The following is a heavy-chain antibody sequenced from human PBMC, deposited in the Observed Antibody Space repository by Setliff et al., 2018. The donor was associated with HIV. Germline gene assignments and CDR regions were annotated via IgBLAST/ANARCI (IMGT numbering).Heavy chain of an antibody. V-gene: IGHV1-8*02. J-gene: IGHJ6*03. CDR2: MNPDSRNT. Sequence: ASVKVSCKPSGYTFGNYDINWVRQAAGQGLEWMGWMNPDSRNTGYAQRFEGRVTLTWDTSISTAYLELNHLKSGDTAVYYCARARTDYYDRRRRSHYYIDVWARGATVTVSS. CDR1: GYTFGNYD. CDR3: ARARTDYYDRRRRSHYYIDV. D-gene: IGHD3-22*01.